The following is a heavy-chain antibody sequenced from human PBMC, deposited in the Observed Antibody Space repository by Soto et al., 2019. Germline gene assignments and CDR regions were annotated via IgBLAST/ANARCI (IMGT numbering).Heavy chain of an antibody. J-gene: IGHJ5*02. Sequence: SETLSLTCTVSGGSISSSSYYWGWSRQPPGKGLEWIGSIYYSGSTYYNPSLKSRVTISVDTSKNQFSLKLSSVTAADTAVYYCARQRLRSNNWFDPWGQGTLVTVSS. CDR2: IYYSGST. V-gene: IGHV4-39*01. CDR1: GGSISSSSYY. CDR3: ARQRLRSNNWFDP. D-gene: IGHD4-17*01.